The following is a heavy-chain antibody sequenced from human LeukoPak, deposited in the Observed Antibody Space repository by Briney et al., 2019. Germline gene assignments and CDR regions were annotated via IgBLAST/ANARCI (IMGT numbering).Heavy chain of an antibody. CDR1: GFSISSGYY. D-gene: IGHD3-10*01. Sequence: PSETLSLTCGVSGFSISSGYYWGWIRPPPGKGLEWIGNIYHSGNTFYNPSLKSRVTISVDTSKNQFSLKLKFVTAADTAMYYCARDLWFGESRGGYWGQGTLVTVSS. CDR3: ARDLWFGESRGGY. CDR2: IYHSGNT. V-gene: IGHV4-38-2*02. J-gene: IGHJ4*02.